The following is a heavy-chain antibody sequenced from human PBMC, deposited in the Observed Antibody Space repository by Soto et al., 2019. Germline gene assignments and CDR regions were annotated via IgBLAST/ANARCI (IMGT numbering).Heavy chain of an antibody. J-gene: IGHJ3*02. CDR3: AREGGYYGSGSALDAFDI. CDR1: GDSVSSNSAA. D-gene: IGHD3-10*01. Sequence: PSQTLSLTCAISGDSVSSNSAAWNWIRQSPSRGLEWLGRTYYSSKWYNDYAVSVKSRITINPDTSKNQFSLQLNSVTPEDTAVYYCAREGGYYGSGSALDAFDIWGQGTMVTVSS. V-gene: IGHV6-1*01. CDR2: TYYSSKWYN.